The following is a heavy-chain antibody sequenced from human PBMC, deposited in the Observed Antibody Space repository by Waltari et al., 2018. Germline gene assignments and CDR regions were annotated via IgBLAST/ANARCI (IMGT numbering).Heavy chain of an antibody. V-gene: IGHV3-48*03. Sequence: EVQLVESGGGLVQPGGSLRLSCAASGFTFSSYEMNWVSQAPGKGLEWVSYISSSGSTIYYADSVKGRFTISRDNAKNSLYLQMNSLRAEDTAVYYCARVGTGTVNPDYWGQGTLVTVSS. J-gene: IGHJ4*02. CDR3: ARVGTGTVNPDY. D-gene: IGHD4-17*01. CDR1: GFTFSSYE. CDR2: ISSSGSTI.